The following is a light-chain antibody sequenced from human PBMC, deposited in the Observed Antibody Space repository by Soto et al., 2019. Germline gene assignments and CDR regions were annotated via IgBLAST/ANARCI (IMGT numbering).Light chain of an antibody. CDR2: EGS. V-gene: IGLV2-23*01. CDR3: CSYVGSSTWV. J-gene: IGLJ3*02. Sequence: QSALTQPASVSGSPGQSITISCTRTSSDIGSYVSWYQQHPGKAPKLMIYEGSKWPSGVSNRFSGSKPGNTASLTISGLQAEDEADYYCCSYVGSSTWVFGGGTKLTVL. CDR1: SSDIGSY.